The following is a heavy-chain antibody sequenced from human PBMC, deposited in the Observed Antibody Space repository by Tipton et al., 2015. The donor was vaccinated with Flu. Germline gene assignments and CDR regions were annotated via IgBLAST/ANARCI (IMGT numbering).Heavy chain of an antibody. CDR2: IYPGDSDN. V-gene: IGHV5-51*01. CDR1: GYSFTTYW. Sequence: QLVQSGAEVKKPGESLKISCKASGYSFTTYWIGWVRRMPGKGLEWMGIIYPGDSDNRYSPSFQGQVTISADKSSDTAYLQWSRGKASDTGVYFCARRSRYCSGGTCYFDYWGQGTLVTVSS. D-gene: IGHD2-15*01. CDR3: ARRSRYCSGGTCYFDY. J-gene: IGHJ4*02.